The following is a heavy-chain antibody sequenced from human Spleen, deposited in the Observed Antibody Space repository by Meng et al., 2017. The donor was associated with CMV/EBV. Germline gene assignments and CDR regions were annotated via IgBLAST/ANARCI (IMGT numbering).Heavy chain of an antibody. D-gene: IGHD3-22*01. Sequence: GYIFTNDGFPWVRQAPGQGREWMGWINTYNGNTSYAQKFQGRVTMTTDTSTSTGYMELRSLRSDDTAVYYCARGGPDSSNYYYDYFDYWGQGTLVTSPQ. CDR2: INTYNGNT. V-gene: IGHV1-18*01. J-gene: IGHJ4*02. CDR3: ARGGPDSSNYYYDYFDY. CDR1: GYIFTNDG.